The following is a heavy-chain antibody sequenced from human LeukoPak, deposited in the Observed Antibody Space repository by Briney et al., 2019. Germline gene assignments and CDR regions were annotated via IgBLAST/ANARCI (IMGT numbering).Heavy chain of an antibody. CDR3: ARHVAVSGTRGFDY. CDR1: GGSISTNW. Sequence: PSGTLSLTCVVSGGSISTNWWSWVRQPPGKGLEWIGEVYHTGTTHYNTSLESRVTITVDTSKNQFSLKLTSVTAADTALYYCARHVAVSGTRGFDYWGRGTLVTVSS. V-gene: IGHV4-4*02. CDR2: VYHTGTT. J-gene: IGHJ4*02. D-gene: IGHD6-13*01.